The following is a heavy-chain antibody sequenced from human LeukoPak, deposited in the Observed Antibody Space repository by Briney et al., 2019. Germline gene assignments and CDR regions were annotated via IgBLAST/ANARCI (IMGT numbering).Heavy chain of an antibody. D-gene: IGHD5-18*01. V-gene: IGHV3-23*01. J-gene: IGHJ4*02. CDR1: GFTFSSYA. CDR3: AKDSNTAMVLSNFDY. CDR2: ISGSGGST. Sequence: GGSLRLPCAASGFTFSSYAMSWVRQAPGKGLEWVSAISGSGGSTYYADSVKGRFTISRDNSKNTLYLQMNSLRAEDTAVYYCAKDSNTAMVLSNFDYWGQGTLVTVSS.